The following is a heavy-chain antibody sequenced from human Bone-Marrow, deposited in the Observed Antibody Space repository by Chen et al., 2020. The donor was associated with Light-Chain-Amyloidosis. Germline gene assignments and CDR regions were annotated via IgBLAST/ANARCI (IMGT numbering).Heavy chain of an antibody. CDR3: AKDRGSYFDY. D-gene: IGHD3-16*01. Sequence: EVQVFESGGGLVQPGGALRLFWSASGFTFSSYAMRWVRQAPGKGLGWFSAISGSGGSTYYADSVKGRFTISRENSKNTLYLQMNSLRAEDTAVYYCAKDRGSYFDYWGQGTLVTVSS. CDR2: ISGSGGST. CDR1: GFTFSSYA. V-gene: IGHV3-23*01. J-gene: IGHJ4*02.